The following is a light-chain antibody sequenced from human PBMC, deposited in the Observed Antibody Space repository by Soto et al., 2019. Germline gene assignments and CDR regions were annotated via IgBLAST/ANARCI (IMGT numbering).Light chain of an antibody. CDR3: CSYAGRSTPGVV. J-gene: IGLJ2*01. CDR1: SSDVGSYNL. CDR2: EGS. Sequence: QSVLTQPASVSGSPGQSITISCTGTSSDVGSYNLVSWYQQHPGKAPKLMIYEGSKRPSGVSNRFSGSKSGNTASLTISGLQAEDEADYYCCSYAGRSTPGVVFGGGTKLTVL. V-gene: IGLV2-23*01.